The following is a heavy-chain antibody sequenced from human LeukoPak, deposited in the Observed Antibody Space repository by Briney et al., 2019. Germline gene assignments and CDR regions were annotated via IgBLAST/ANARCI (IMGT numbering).Heavy chain of an antibody. Sequence: GASVKVSCTASGYTFTSYYMHWVRQAPGHRLEWMGIINPSGGSTSYAQKFQGRVTMTRDTSTSTVYMELSSLRSEDTAVYYCARRGIVVVPAARDYYYYYMDVWGKGTTVTVSS. V-gene: IGHV1-46*01. D-gene: IGHD2-2*01. CDR2: INPSGGST. CDR1: GYTFTSYY. J-gene: IGHJ6*03. CDR3: ARRGIVVVPAARDYYYYYMDV.